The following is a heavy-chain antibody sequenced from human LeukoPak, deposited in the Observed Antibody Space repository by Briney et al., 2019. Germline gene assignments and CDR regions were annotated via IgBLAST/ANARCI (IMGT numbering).Heavy chain of an antibody. CDR2: ISGSGGST. V-gene: IGHV3-23*01. CDR3: AKDFGDYGGNEAQDY. Sequence: PGGSLRLSCAASGFTFSSYGMSWVRQAPGKGLEWVSAISGSGGSTYYADSVKGRFTISRDNSKNTLYLQMNSLRAEDTAVYYCAKDFGDYGGNEAQDYWGQGTLVTVSS. J-gene: IGHJ4*02. D-gene: IGHD4-23*01. CDR1: GFTFSSYG.